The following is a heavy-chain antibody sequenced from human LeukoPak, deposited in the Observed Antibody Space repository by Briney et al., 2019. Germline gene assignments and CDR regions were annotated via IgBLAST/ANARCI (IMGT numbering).Heavy chain of an antibody. Sequence: SPTPSLTCTVSAGSISTTSYYWGWIRQPAGKRLEWIVSMYYSARTYYYPSIKSRVTISVDTSKNQFSLKLSSVTAAYTAVYYCARAVSSYYDFWSGYYHDAFDIWGQGTMVTVSS. V-gene: IGHV4-39*07. CDR2: MYYSART. CDR1: AGSISTTSYY. CDR3: ARAVSSYYDFWSGYYHDAFDI. D-gene: IGHD3-3*01. J-gene: IGHJ3*02.